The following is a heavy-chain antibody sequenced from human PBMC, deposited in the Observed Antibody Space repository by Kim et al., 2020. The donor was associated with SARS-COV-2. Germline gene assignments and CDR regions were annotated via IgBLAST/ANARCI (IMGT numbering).Heavy chain of an antibody. D-gene: IGHD3-3*01. V-gene: IGHV3-48*03. Sequence: SVKGRFTVSRDNAENSLYLQMNSLRADDLAVYYCARARSGYYTSYSHLDYWGRGTQVTVSS. CDR3: ARARSGYYTSYSHLDY. J-gene: IGHJ4*02.